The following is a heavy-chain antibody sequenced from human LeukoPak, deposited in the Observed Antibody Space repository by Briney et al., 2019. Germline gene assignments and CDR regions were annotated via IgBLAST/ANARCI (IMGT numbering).Heavy chain of an antibody. CDR2: IRYSGRTT. D-gene: IGHD4-17*01. Sequence: GGSLRLSCATSRFTFSNYAMSWVRQAPGKGLEWLAAIRYSGRTTYYADSVEGRFTISSGNSKNALYLQMNNLRAEDTAVYYCATLAVNTVTLPSDVYWGQGTLVTVSS. J-gene: IGHJ4*02. CDR3: ATLAVNTVTLPSDVY. V-gene: IGHV3-23*01. CDR1: RFTFSNYA.